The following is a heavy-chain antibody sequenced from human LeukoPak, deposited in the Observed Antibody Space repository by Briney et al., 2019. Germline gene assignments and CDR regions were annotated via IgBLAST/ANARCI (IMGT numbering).Heavy chain of an antibody. CDR2: INPSGGAT. V-gene: IGHV1-46*01. CDR3: ARDLGITMIVNYFDY. CDR1: GYTFTSYY. Sequence: ASVKVSCKASGYTFTSYYMHWVRQAPGQGLEWMEIINPSGGATKYAQKFQGRVTMTRDTSTSTLYMELSSLRSEDTAVYYCARDLGITMIVNYFDYWGQGTLVTVSS. D-gene: IGHD3-22*01. J-gene: IGHJ4*02.